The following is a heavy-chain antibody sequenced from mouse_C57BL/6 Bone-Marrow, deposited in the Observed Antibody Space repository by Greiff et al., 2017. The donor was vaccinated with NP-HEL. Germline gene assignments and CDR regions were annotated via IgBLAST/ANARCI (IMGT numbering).Heavy chain of an antibody. CDR1: GYTFTNYW. J-gene: IGHJ2*01. CDR2: IYPGGGYT. D-gene: IGHD1-1*01. Sequence: SGAELVRPGTSVKMSCKASGYTFTNYWIGWAKQRPGHGLEWIGDIYPGGGYTNYNEKFKGKATMTADKSYSTAYMQFSSLTSEDSAIYYCARDYYGSSYGYGCQGTTITVSA. CDR3: ARDYYGSSYGY. V-gene: IGHV1-63*01.